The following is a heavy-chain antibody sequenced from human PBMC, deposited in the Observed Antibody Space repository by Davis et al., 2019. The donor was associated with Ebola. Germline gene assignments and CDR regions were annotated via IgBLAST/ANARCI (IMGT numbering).Heavy chain of an antibody. J-gene: IGHJ2*01. V-gene: IGHV3-74*01. CDR2: INSDGSST. CDR3: AKGTYLEWLLLSDWYFDL. CDR1: GFTFSSYW. D-gene: IGHD3-3*01. Sequence: GESLKISCAASGFTFSSYWMHWVRQAPGKGLVWVSRINSDGSSTSYADSVKGRFTISRDNSKNTLHLQMNSLRAEDTAVYYCAKGTYLEWLLLSDWYFDLWGRGTLVTVSS.